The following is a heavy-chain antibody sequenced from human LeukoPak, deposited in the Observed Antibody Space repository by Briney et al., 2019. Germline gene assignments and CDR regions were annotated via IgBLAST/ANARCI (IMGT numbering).Heavy chain of an antibody. J-gene: IGHJ6*03. CDR2: IRYDGSTQ. V-gene: IGHV3-30*02. Sequence: GGSLRLSCAASGFTFNSYGMHWVRQAPGKGLEWVAFIRYDGSTQYYADSVKGRFIISRDNSKNTLCLQMNSLRAEDTAVYYCAKGHPSQNYYFYMDVWGKGTTVTVSS. CDR1: GFTFNSYG. CDR3: AKGHPSQNYYFYMDV.